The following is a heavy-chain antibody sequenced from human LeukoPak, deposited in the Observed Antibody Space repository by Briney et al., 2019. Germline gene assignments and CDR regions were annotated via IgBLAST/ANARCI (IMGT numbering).Heavy chain of an antibody. CDR3: ARGGTEIYYYHYGMDV. CDR1: GFTFSSYG. V-gene: IGHV3-30*03. D-gene: IGHD5-12*01. CDR2: ISYDGSNK. J-gene: IGHJ6*02. Sequence: PGGSLRLSCAASGFTFSSYGMHWVRQAPGKGLEWVAVISYDGSNKYYADSVKGRFTISRDNSKNTLYLQMNSLRAEDTAVYFCARGGTEIYYYHYGMDVWGQGTTVTVSS.